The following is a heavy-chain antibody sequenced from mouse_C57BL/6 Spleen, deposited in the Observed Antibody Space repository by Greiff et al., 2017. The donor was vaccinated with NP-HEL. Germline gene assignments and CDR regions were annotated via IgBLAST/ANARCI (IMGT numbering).Heavy chain of an antibody. CDR1: GYTFTSYW. CDR3: ARYPYYYGSSNHWDFDV. Sequence: VQLQQPGAELVKPGASVKLSCKASGYTFTSYWMQWVKQRPGQGLEWIGEIDPSDSYTNYNQKFKGKATLTVATSSSTAYMRLSSLTSEDSAVYYCARYPYYYGSSNHWDFDVWGTGTTVTVSS. V-gene: IGHV1-50*01. J-gene: IGHJ1*03. CDR2: IDPSDSYT. D-gene: IGHD1-1*01.